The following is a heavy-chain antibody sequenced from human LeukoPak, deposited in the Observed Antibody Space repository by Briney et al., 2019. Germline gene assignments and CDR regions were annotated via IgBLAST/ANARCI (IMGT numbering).Heavy chain of an antibody. CDR2: ISSSGST. D-gene: IGHD3-22*01. CDR1: GDSISSGDYY. CDR3: ARGPYSYDSSGAFDI. J-gene: IGHJ3*02. Sequence: PSETLSLTCTVSGDSISSGDYYWSWIRQPAGKGLEWIGRISSSGSTNYSPSLKSRVTISVDTSKNQLSLKLSSVTAADTAVYFCARGPYSYDSSGAFDIWGQGTMVTVSS. V-gene: IGHV4-61*02.